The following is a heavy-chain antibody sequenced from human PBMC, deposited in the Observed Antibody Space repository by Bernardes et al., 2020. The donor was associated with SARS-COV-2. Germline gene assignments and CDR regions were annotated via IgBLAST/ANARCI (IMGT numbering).Heavy chain of an antibody. J-gene: IGHJ6*02. V-gene: IGHV1-18*04. CDR3: ARDDNWNDVNYYSGMDV. D-gene: IGHD1-1*01. Sequence: ASVKVSCKASGYTFTSYGISWVRQAPGQGLEWMGWISAYNGNTNYAQKLQGRVTMTTDTSTSTAYMELRSLRSDDTAVYYCARDDNWNDVNYYSGMDVWGQGNTVNGAS. CDR2: ISAYNGNT. CDR1: GYTFTSYG.